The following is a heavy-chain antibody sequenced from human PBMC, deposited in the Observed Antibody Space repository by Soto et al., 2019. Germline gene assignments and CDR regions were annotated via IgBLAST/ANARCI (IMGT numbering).Heavy chain of an antibody. V-gene: IGHV3-74*01. CDR1: GFTFSSYW. CDR3: ARAPGNWNDYYFDY. CDR2: INSDGSST. D-gene: IGHD1-1*01. J-gene: IGHJ4*02. Sequence: GGSLRLSCAASGFTFSSYWMHWVRQAPGKGLVWVSRINSDGSSTSYADSVKGRFTISRNNAKNTLYLQMNSLRAEDTAVYYCARAPGNWNDYYFDYWGQGTLVTVSS.